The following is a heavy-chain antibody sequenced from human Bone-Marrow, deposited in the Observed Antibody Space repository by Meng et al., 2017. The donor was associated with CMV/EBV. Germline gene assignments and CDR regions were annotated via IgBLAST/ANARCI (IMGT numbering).Heavy chain of an antibody. D-gene: IGHD1-26*01. CDR1: GFTFSSYW. CDR3: ARDQWELPSGDYYGMDV. CDR2: IKQDGSEK. J-gene: IGHJ6*02. V-gene: IGHV3-7*01. Sequence: GESLKISCAASGFTFSSYWMSWVRQAPGKGLEWVANIKQDGSEKYYVDSVKGRFTISRDNAKNSLYLQMNSLRAEDTAVYYCARDQWELPSGDYYGMDVWGQGTTVTVSS.